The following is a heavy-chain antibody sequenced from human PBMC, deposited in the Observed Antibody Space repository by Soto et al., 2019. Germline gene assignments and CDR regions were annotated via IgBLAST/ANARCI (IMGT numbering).Heavy chain of an antibody. CDR2: ISYDGSNK. Sequence: QVQLVESGGGVVQPGRSLRLSCEASGFTFSSYAMHWVRQAPGKGLEWVAVISYDGSNKYCADSVKGRFTISRDNSKNTLYLQMNSLRAEDTAVYYCASPRLSSDGTTPIDYWGQGTLVTVSS. D-gene: IGHD1-1*01. V-gene: IGHV3-30-3*01. J-gene: IGHJ4*02. CDR1: GFTFSSYA. CDR3: ASPRLSSDGTTPIDY.